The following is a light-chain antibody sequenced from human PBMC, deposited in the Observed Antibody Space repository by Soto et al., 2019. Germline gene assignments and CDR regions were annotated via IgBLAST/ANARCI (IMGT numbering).Light chain of an antibody. V-gene: IGKV3-15*01. CDR1: LNIYSN. Sequence: ETVITQSTATLSASPRERATLSCGACLNIYSNIAWYQQRPGQAPRLLIYRASTRATGVPARFSGSGSGTEFTLTISSLQSEDFTVYYRQQYNNWPPVTSGQGTKVDIK. CDR2: RAS. J-gene: IGKJ1*01. CDR3: QQYNNWPPVT.